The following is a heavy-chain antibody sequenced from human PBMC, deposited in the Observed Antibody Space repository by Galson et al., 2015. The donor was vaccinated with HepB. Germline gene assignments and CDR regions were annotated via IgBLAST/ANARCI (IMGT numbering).Heavy chain of an antibody. CDR3: AGVSESNGGYTKWSDS. CDR1: GFTFTRYW. J-gene: IGHJ5*01. V-gene: IGHV3-74*01. CDR2: INSDGGDA. Sequence: SLRLSCAVSGFTFTRYWMHWVRQAPGKGLVWVSRINSDGGDATYADSVKGRFTISRDNAKNTLSLQMNSLRAEDTAVYYCAGVSESNGGYTKWSDSWGQGTLVTVSS. D-gene: IGHD4-17*01.